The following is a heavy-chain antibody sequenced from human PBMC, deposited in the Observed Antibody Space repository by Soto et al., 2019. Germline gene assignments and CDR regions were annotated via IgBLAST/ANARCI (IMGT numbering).Heavy chain of an antibody. CDR1: GFTFSSYA. J-gene: IGHJ4*02. D-gene: IGHD6-19*01. CDR2: ISGSGGST. V-gene: IGHV3-23*01. Sequence: EVQLLESGGGLVQPGGSLRLSCAASGFTFSSYAMSWVRQAPGKGLEWVSAISGSGGSTYYADSVKGRFTISRDNSKNTLYLQMNSLRAEVTAVYYCAKDRSYSSGWYPYWGQGTLVTVSS. CDR3: AKDRSYSSGWYPY.